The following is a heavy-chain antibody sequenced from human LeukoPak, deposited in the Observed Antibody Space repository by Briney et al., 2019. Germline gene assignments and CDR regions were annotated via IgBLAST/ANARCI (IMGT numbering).Heavy chain of an antibody. V-gene: IGHV4-39*07. CDR2: IYYSGST. D-gene: IGHD5-18*01. Sequence: PSETLSLTCTVSGGSISSSSYYWGWIRQPPGKGLEWIGSIYYSGSTYYNPSLKSRVTISVDTSKNQFSLKLSSVTAADTAVYYCARQVPGDTAMADWFDPWGQGTLVTVSS. CDR1: GGSISSSSYY. J-gene: IGHJ5*02. CDR3: ARQVPGDTAMADWFDP.